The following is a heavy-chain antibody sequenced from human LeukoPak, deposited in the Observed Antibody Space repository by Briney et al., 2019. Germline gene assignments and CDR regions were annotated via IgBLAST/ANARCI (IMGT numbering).Heavy chain of an antibody. CDR3: ARARSSGYYYFAFDI. J-gene: IGHJ3*02. V-gene: IGHV4-59*08. D-gene: IGHD3-22*01. CDR2: IYYSGST. Sequence: SETLSLTCTVSGGSISSYYWSWIRQPPGKGLEWIGYIYYSGSTNYNPSLKSRVTISVDTSKNQFSLKLSSVAAADTAVYYCARARSSGYYYFAFDIWGQGTMVTVSS. CDR1: GGSISSYY.